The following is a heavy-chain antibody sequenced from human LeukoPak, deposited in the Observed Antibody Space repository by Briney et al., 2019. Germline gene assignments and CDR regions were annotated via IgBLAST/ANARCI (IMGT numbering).Heavy chain of an antibody. J-gene: IGHJ4*02. D-gene: IGHD3-10*01. CDR3: AGGSTLDRGLVYY. CDR1: GFTFSSYW. CDR2: ISGDESST. V-gene: IGHV3-74*01. Sequence: GGSLRLSCAASGFTFSSYWMYWVRQAPGKGLVWVSRISGDESSTSYADSVKGRFTISRDNAKNTLFLQMNSLRAEDTAVYYCAGGSTLDRGLVYYWGQGTLVTVSS.